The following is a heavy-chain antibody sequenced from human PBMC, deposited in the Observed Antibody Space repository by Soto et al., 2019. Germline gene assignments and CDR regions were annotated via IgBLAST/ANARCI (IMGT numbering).Heavy chain of an antibody. CDR1: GFTFSSCA. CDR2: ISGGDGSP. Sequence: GGSLRLSCVASGFTFSSCAMTWVRQAPGKGLEWVSAISGGDGSPSYADSVKGRLTISRDNSKNTLYLHMNSLRADDTAAYYCAKWHTYNYDSLAFSGFDCWGQGTQVTVSS. J-gene: IGHJ4*02. CDR3: AKWHTYNYDSLAFSGFDC. V-gene: IGHV3-23*01. D-gene: IGHD3-16*01.